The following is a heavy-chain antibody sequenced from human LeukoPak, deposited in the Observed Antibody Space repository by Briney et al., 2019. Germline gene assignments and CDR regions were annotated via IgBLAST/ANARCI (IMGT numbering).Heavy chain of an antibody. CDR1: GFTFSNYW. J-gene: IGHJ4*02. D-gene: IGHD4-17*01. CDR2: IKRDGSEK. CDR3: AREGDYGDYVANDY. V-gene: IGHV3-7*01. Sequence: PGGSLRLSCAASGFTFSNYWVTWVRQAPGKGLEWVANIKRDGSEKYYVDSVKGRFTISRDNAKNSLYLQMNSLRAEDTAVYYCAREGDYGDYVANDYWGQGTLVTVSS.